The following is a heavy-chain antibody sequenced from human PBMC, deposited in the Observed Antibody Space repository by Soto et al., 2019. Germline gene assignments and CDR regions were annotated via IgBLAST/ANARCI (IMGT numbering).Heavy chain of an antibody. V-gene: IGHV3-30*03. Sequence: QVQLVESGGGVVQPGRSLRLSCAASGFTFSSYGMHWVRQAPGKGLEWVAVISYDGSNKYYADSVKGRFTISRDNSKNTLYLPMNSLRAEDTAVYYCAISSSGWYPLDYWGQGTMVTFSS. J-gene: IGHJ4*02. CDR3: AISSSGWYPLDY. CDR1: GFTFSSYG. CDR2: ISYDGSNK. D-gene: IGHD6-19*01.